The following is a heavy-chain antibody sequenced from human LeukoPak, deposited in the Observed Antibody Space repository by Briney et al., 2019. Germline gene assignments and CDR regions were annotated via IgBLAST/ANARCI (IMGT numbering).Heavy chain of an antibody. CDR2: ISSAGATT. CDR3: AKGTFYHHDPAGYLDEDALDM. J-gene: IGHJ3*02. V-gene: IGHV3-23*01. Sequence: AGGSLRLSCAASGFTFSSYAMTWVRQAPGKGLEWVSIISSAGATTYYAESVRDRFTISRDNSKNTLYLQMYSLRAEDTALYYCAKGTFYHHDPAGYLDEDALDMWGQGTMVTVSS. CDR1: GFTFSSYA. D-gene: IGHD3-22*01.